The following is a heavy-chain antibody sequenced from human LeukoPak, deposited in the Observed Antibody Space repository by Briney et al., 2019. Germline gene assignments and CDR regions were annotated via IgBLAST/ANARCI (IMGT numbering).Heavy chain of an antibody. CDR2: INHSGST. CDR1: GGSFSGYY. V-gene: IGHV4-34*01. CDR3: ARGYCSSTSCFGFDP. J-gene: IGHJ5*02. D-gene: IGHD2-2*01. Sequence: SETLSLTCAVYGGSFSGYYWSWIRQPPGKGLEWIGEINHSGSTNYNPSLKSRVTISVDTSKNQFSLKLSSVTAADTAVYYCARGYCSSTSCFGFDPWGQGTLVTVSS.